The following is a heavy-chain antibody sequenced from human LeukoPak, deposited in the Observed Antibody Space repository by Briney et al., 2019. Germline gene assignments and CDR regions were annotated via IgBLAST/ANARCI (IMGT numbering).Heavy chain of an antibody. V-gene: IGHV3-7*01. CDR3: ARDPGQRDYGDCTYYFDY. CDR2: IKQDGGEK. Sequence: GGSLRLSCAASGFTFSNYWMNWVRQAPGKGLEWVANIKQDGGEKSYVDSVQGRFTISRDNAKNSLYLQMNSLRAEDTAVYYCARDPGQRDYGDCTYYFDYWGQGTLVTVSS. CDR1: GFTFSNYW. J-gene: IGHJ4*02. D-gene: IGHD4-17*01.